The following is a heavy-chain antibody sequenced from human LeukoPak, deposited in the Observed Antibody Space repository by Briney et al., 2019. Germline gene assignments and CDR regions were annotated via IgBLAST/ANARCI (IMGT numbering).Heavy chain of an antibody. Sequence: ASVKVSCKASGGTFSSYAISWVRQAPGQGLEWMGWINTGNSNIKYSQEFQGRVTITRDTSATTAYMELSSLRSEDTAVYYCARDRGDGGNSHDYWGQGTLVTVSS. D-gene: IGHD4-23*01. CDR1: GGTFSSYA. CDR2: INTGNSNI. CDR3: ARDRGDGGNSHDY. V-gene: IGHV1-3*04. J-gene: IGHJ4*02.